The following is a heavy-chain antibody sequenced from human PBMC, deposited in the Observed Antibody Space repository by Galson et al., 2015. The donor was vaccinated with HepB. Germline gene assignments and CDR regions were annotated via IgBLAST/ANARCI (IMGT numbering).Heavy chain of an antibody. CDR2: INPSGGST. D-gene: IGHD2-2*01. J-gene: IGHJ4*02. CDR3: ARSRWGYCSSTSCYLPTSYFDY. V-gene: IGHV1-46*01. Sequence: SVKVSCKASGYTFTSYYMHWVRQAPGQGLEWMGIINPSGGSTSYAQKFQGRVTMTRDTSTSTVYMELSSLRSEDTAVYYCARSRWGYCSSTSCYLPTSYFDYWGQGTLVTVSS. CDR1: GYTFTSYY.